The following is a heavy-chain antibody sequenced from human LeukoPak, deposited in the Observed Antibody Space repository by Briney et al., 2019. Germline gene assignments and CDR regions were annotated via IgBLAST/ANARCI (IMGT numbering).Heavy chain of an antibody. Sequence: SETLSLTCTVSGGSISSGSYYWSWIRQPAGKGLEWIGYTSYSGNTDYKPSLRSRVTMSVDTSKNQLSLKLTSATAADTAVYYCARWHSHGRYFDYWGQGALVTVSS. CDR1: GGSISSGSYY. CDR3: ARWHSHGRYFDY. V-gene: IGHV4-61*10. CDR2: TSYSGNT. D-gene: IGHD1-26*01. J-gene: IGHJ4*01.